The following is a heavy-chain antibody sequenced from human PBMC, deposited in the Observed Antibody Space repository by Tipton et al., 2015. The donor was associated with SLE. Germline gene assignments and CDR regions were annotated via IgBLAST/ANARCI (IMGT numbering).Heavy chain of an antibody. J-gene: IGHJ5*02. CDR1: GGSFSGYY. D-gene: IGHD6-13*01. CDR2: INHSGST. CDR3: ARAQRLVRWFDP. V-gene: IGHV4-34*01. Sequence: TLSLTCAVYGGSFSGYYWSWIRQSPGKGLEWIGEINHSGSTNYNPSLKSRVTISVDTSKKQFSLKVSSVTVADTAVYYCARAQRLVRWFDPWGQGTLVTVS.